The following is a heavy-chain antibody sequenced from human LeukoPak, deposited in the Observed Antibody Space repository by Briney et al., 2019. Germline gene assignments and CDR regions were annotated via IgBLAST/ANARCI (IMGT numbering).Heavy chain of an antibody. J-gene: IGHJ6*03. CDR1: GFTFSGSA. CDR3: ARTFYDISTGYYPTGYMDV. CDR2: VRSKTHTYAT. D-gene: IGHD3-9*01. V-gene: IGHV3-73*01. Sequence: PGGSLRLSCAASGFTFSGSAIHWVRQASGKGLEWVGRVRSKTHTYATAYAASVKGRFTLSRDDSKNTAYLQMNSLKTEDTALYYCARTFYDISTGYYPTGYMDVWGKGTTVTVSS.